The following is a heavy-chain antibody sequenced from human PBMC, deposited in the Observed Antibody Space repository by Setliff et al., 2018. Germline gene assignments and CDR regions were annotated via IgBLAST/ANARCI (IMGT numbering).Heavy chain of an antibody. CDR3: ARVHYETSTYSPTLFDH. Sequence: GGSLRLSCVASGFAISSCWMSWVHQAPGKGLEWVSVISNDAYTIHYADSMKGRLTISRDNSKNSVFLQMNSLRVEDTAVYYCARVHYETSTYSPTLFDHWGQGALVTVSS. D-gene: IGHD3-22*01. CDR1: GFAISSCW. J-gene: IGHJ4*02. CDR2: ISNDAYTI. V-gene: IGHV3-48*03.